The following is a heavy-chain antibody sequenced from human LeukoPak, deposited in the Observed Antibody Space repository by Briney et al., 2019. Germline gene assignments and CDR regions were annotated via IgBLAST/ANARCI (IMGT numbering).Heavy chain of an antibody. D-gene: IGHD7-27*01. CDR3: AHRVQLGIFDY. Sequence: SGPTLVKPTQTLTLTCTFSGFSLNTGGGGVGWIRQPPGKALEWLALISWNDDKRYSPSLERRLTITKDTSKNQVVLTMTNMDPVDTATYYCAHRVQLGIFDYWGQGTLVTVSS. J-gene: IGHJ4*02. V-gene: IGHV2-5*01. CDR1: GFSLNTGGGG. CDR2: ISWNDDK.